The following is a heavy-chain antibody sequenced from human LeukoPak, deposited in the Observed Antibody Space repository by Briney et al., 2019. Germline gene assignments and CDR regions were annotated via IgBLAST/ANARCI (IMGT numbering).Heavy chain of an antibody. D-gene: IGHD6-13*01. V-gene: IGHV4-61*08. CDR3: ARHGRGAAAGTVYYYYYMDV. J-gene: IGHJ6*03. CDR2: IYTSGST. Sequence: SETLSLTCTVSGGSISSGGYYWSWIRQPPGKGLEWIGYIYTSGSTNYNPSLKSRVTISVDTSKNQFSLKLSSVTAADTAVYYCARHGRGAAAGTVYYYYYMDVWGKGTTVTVSS. CDR1: GGSISSGGYY.